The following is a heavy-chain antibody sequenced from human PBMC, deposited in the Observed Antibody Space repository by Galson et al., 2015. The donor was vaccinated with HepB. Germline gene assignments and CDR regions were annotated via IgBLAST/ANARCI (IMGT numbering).Heavy chain of an antibody. CDR3: AKSTSSWYAYYFDY. Sequence: SLRLSCAASGFTFSTYAMNWVRQAPGKGLEWVSVISGSGTRTYYADSVKGRFTISRDSSKNTLYLQMNILRAEDTAVYYCAKSTSSWYAYYFDYWGQGTLVTVSS. V-gene: IGHV3-23*01. D-gene: IGHD2-2*01. CDR1: GFTFSTYA. J-gene: IGHJ4*02. CDR2: ISGSGTRT.